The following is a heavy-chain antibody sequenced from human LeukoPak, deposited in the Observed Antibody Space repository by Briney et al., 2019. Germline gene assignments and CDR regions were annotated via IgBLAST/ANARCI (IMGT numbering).Heavy chain of an antibody. CDR3: ARVRGSGSYYVGTLYYYYGTDV. J-gene: IGHJ6*04. D-gene: IGHD3-10*01. Sequence: SVKVSCKASGGTFSSYAISWVRQAPGQGLEWMGGIIPIFGTANYAQKFQGRVTITADESTSTAYMELSSLRSEDTAVYYCARVRGSGSYYVGTLYYYYGTDVWGEGTTVTVSS. CDR2: IIPIFGTA. CDR1: GGTFSSYA. V-gene: IGHV1-69*13.